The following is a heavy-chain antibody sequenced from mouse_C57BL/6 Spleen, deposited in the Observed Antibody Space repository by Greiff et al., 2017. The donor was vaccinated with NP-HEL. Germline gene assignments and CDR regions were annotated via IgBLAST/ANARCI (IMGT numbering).Heavy chain of an antibody. V-gene: IGHV1-18*01. CDR1: GYTFTDYN. D-gene: IGHD1-1*01. J-gene: IGHJ2*01. CDR2: INPNNGGT. Sequence: VQLQQSGPELVKPGASVKIPCKASGYTFTDYNMDWVKQSHGKSLEWIGDINPNNGGTIYNQKFKGKATLTVDKSSSTAYMELRSLTSEDTAVYYCARFITTGSYFDYWGQGTTLTVSS. CDR3: ARFITTGSYFDY.